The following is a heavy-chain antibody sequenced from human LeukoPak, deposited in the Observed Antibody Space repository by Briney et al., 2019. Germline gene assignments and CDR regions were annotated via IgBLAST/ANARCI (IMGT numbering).Heavy chain of an antibody. CDR1: GFTFSSYW. V-gene: IGHV3-7*01. J-gene: IGHJ6*03. Sequence: GSLRLSCAASGFTFSSYWMSWVRQAPGKGLEWVANIKQDGSGKYYVDSVKGRFTISRDNAKNSLYLQMNSLRAEDTAVYYCARDEVESGWFSWGYYYYMDVWGKGTTVTVSS. CDR2: IKQDGSGK. D-gene: IGHD6-19*01. CDR3: ARDEVESGWFSWGYYYYMDV.